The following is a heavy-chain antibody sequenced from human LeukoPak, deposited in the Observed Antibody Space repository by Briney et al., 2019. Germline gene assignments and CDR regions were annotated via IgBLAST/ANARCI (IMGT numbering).Heavy chain of an antibody. CDR1: GFTFSSYG. D-gene: IGHD3-10*01. V-gene: IGHV3-23*01. CDR3: ARDRGDYFDY. Sequence: GGSLRLSCAASGFTFSSYGMSWVRQAPGKGLEWVSAISGSGGSTYYADSVKGRFTISRDNSKNTLYLQMNSLRAEDTAVYYCARDRGDYFDYWGQGTLVTVSS. CDR2: ISGSGGST. J-gene: IGHJ4*02.